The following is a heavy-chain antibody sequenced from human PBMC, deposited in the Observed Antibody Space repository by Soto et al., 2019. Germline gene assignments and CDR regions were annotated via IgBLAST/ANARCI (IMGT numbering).Heavy chain of an antibody. J-gene: IGHJ3*01. CDR3: ARLLTEGATYREDAFDL. V-gene: IGHV1-18*01. CDR1: RYTFTSHG. CDR2: ISTYNGKT. Sequence: QIQLVQSGGEVKTPGASVKVSCTTYRYTFTSHGIAWVRQAPGQGLEWMGWISTYNGKTDYAQKFQGRVTMTADTRTNTVYMELRSLRSDDTAIYYCARLLTEGATYREDAFDLWGQETKVTVSS. D-gene: IGHD1-26*01.